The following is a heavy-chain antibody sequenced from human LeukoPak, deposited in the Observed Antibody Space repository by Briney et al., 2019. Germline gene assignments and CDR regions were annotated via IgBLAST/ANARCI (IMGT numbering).Heavy chain of an antibody. CDR2: IKSKTDGGTT. CDR1: GFTFSNAW. CDR3: TTEWSPQLPYFDY. Sequence: GGSLRLSCAASGFTFSNAWMSWVRQAPGKGLEWVGRIKSKTDGGTTDYAAPVKGRFTISRDDSKNTLYLQMNSLKTEDTAVYYCTTEWSPQLPYFDYWGQGTLVTVSS. J-gene: IGHJ4*02. D-gene: IGHD2-2*01. V-gene: IGHV3-15*01.